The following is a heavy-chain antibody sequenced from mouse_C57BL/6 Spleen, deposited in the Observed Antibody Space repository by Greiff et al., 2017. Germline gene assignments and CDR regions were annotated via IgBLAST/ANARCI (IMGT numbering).Heavy chain of an antibody. V-gene: IGHV1-26*01. CDR1: GYSFTDYY. D-gene: IGHD1-1*01. CDR2: INPNNGGT. Sequence: EVQLQQSGPELVKPGASVKISCKASGYSFTDYYMNWVKQSHGKSLEWIGDINPNNGGTSYNQKFKGKATLTVDKSSSTAYMELRSLTSEDSAVYYCARAYNYGSSPGFAYWGQGTLVTVSA. CDR3: ARAYNYGSSPGFAY. J-gene: IGHJ3*01.